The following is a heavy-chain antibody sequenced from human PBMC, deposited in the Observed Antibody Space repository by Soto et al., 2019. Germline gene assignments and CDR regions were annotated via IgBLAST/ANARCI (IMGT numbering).Heavy chain of an antibody. CDR2: ISYTGANQ. V-gene: IGHV3-30-3*01. CDR3: ERDAFLYSRGAYYDH. CDR1: GFTFSTYA. Sequence: QVRLVESGGGAVQPGDSLRLSCDASGFTFSTYALHWVRQAPGKGLEWVAFISYTGANQYYADSVKGRFTVSRDNSKNIASLQMTSLKHEDSAVYYCERDAFLYSRGAYYDHWGQGTLVTVSS. D-gene: IGHD4-4*01. J-gene: IGHJ4*02.